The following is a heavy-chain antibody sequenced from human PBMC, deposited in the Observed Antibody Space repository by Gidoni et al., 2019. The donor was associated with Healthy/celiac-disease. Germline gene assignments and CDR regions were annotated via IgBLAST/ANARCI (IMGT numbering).Heavy chain of an antibody. J-gene: IGHJ5*02. D-gene: IGHD2-21*02. Sequence: QVQLVEAGGGVVQPGMSLRISCAASGFPLSSYGMYWARQAPGKGLELVAVISYDGSNKNYADSVKGRFTISRDNSKNTLYLQMNSLRAEDTAVYYCARAVSGVVTAIMGDWFDPWGQGTLVTVSS. V-gene: IGHV3-30*01. CDR3: ARAVSGVVTAIMGDWFDP. CDR2: ISYDGSNK. CDR1: GFPLSSYG.